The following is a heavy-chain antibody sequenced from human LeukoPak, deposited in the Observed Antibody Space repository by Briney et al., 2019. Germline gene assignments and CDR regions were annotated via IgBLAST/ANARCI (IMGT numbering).Heavy chain of an antibody. CDR2: IIPILGIA. J-gene: IGHJ4*02. D-gene: IGHD3-10*01. CDR1: GGTFSSYA. Sequence: SVKVSCKASGGTFSSYAISWVRQAPGQGLEWMGRIIPILGIANYARKFQGRVTITADKSTSTAYMELSSLRSEDTAVYYCASLPPNYYGSGHYFVYWGQGTLVTASS. CDR3: ASLPPNYYGSGHYFVY. V-gene: IGHV1-69*04.